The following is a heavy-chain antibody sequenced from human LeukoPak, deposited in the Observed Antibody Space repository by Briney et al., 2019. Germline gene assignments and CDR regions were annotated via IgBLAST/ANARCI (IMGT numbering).Heavy chain of an antibody. Sequence: SETLSLTCTVSGGSISSYYWSWIRQPPGKGLEWIGYIYYSGSTNYNPSLKSRVTISVDTSKNQFSLKLSSVTAADTAVYYCARVNDFWSGRYYYYMDVWGKGTTVTVSS. CDR3: ARVNDFWSGRYYYYMDV. D-gene: IGHD3-3*01. CDR1: GGSISSYY. V-gene: IGHV4-59*01. J-gene: IGHJ6*03. CDR2: IYYSGST.